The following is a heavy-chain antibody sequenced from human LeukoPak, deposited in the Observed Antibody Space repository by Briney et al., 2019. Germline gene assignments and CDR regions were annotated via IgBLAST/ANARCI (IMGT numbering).Heavy chain of an antibody. Sequence: GGSLRLSCAASGFTFSSYGMHWVRQAPGKGLEWVAFIRYDGSNKYYADSVKGRFTISRDNSKNTLYLQMNSLRAEDTAVYYCAKALSSGYYPAHFDYWGQGTLVTVSS. J-gene: IGHJ4*02. CDR3: AKALSSGYYPAHFDY. CDR2: IRYDGSNK. CDR1: GFTFSSYG. V-gene: IGHV3-30*02. D-gene: IGHD3-22*01.